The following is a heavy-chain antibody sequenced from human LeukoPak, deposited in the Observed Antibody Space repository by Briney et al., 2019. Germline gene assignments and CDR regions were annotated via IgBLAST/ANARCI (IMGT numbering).Heavy chain of an antibody. Sequence: PSETLSLTCAVYGGSFSGYYWSWIRQPPGKGLELIGEINHSGSTNYNPSLKSRVTISVDTSENQFSLKLSSVTAADTAVYYCARGETDYYDSSGYWLIWGQGTMVTVSS. CDR1: GGSFSGYY. CDR2: INHSGST. V-gene: IGHV4-34*01. CDR3: ARGETDYYDSSGYWLI. J-gene: IGHJ3*02. D-gene: IGHD3-22*01.